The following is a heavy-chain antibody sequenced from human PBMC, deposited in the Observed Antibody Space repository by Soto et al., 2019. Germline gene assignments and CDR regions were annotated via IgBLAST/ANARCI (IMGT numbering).Heavy chain of an antibody. CDR3: ARDVDSSSYDY. CDR1: GFTFSSYG. D-gene: IGHD6-13*01. CDR2: IWYDGSNK. V-gene: IGHV3-33*01. Sequence: QVQLVESGGGVVQPGRSLRLSCAASGFTFSSYGMHWVRQAPGKGLAWVAVIWYDGSNKYYADSVKGRFTISRDNSKNTLYLQMNSLRAEDTAVYYCARDVDSSSYDYWGQGTLVTVSS. J-gene: IGHJ4*02.